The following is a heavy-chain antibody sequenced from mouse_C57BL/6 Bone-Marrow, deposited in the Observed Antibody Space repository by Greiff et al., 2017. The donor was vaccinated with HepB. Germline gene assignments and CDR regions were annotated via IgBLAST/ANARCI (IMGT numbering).Heavy chain of an antibody. Sequence: QVQLQQSGAELVRPGASVKLSCKASGYTLTDYYINWVKQRPGQGLEWIARIYPGSGNTYYNEKFKGKATLTAEKSSSTAYMQLSSLASEDSAVYFCARRAYYYGSSLYAMDYWGQGTSVTVSS. J-gene: IGHJ4*01. CDR1: GYTLTDYY. V-gene: IGHV1-76*01. D-gene: IGHD1-1*01. CDR3: ARRAYYYGSSLYAMDY. CDR2: IYPGSGNT.